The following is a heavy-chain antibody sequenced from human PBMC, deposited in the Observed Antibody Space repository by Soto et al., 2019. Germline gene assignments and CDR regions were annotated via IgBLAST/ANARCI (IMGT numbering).Heavy chain of an antibody. CDR1: GFTFSSYA. D-gene: IGHD6-13*01. V-gene: IGHV3-30-3*01. CDR2: ISYDGSNK. CDR3: ARDWGIAAAGTIYYYYGMDV. J-gene: IGHJ6*02. Sequence: GGSLRLSCAASGFTFSSYAMHWVRQAPGKGLEWVAVISYDGSNKYYADSVKGRSTISRDNSKNTLYLQMNSLRAGDTAVYYCARDWGIAAAGTIYYYYGMDVWGQGTTVTVSS.